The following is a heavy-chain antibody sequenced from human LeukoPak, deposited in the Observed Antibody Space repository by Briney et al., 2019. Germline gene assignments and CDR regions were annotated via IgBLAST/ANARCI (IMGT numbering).Heavy chain of an antibody. V-gene: IGHV1-18*01. CDR2: ISAYNGNT. Sequence: GASVKVSCKASGYTFTSYGISWVRQAPGQGLEWMGSISAYNGNTNYAQKLQGRVTMTTDTSTSTAYMELRNLRSDDTAVYYCARAGRVNNWNYGWFDPWGQGTLVTVSS. CDR1: GYTFTSYG. J-gene: IGHJ5*02. D-gene: IGHD1-7*01. CDR3: ARAGRVNNWNYGWFDP.